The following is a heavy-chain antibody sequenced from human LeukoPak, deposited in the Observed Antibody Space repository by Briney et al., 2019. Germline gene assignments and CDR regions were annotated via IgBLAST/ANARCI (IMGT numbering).Heavy chain of an antibody. D-gene: IGHD3-10*01. CDR2: INHSGST. V-gene: IGHV4-34*01. CDR1: GGSFSGYY. Sequence: SETLSLTCAVYGGSFSGYYWSWIRQPPGKGLEWIGEINHSGSTNYNPSLKSRVTISVDTSKDQFPLKLSSVTAADTAVYYCARGRYYYGSGSYYYFDYWGQGTLVTVSS. CDR3: ARGRYYYGSGSYYYFDY. J-gene: IGHJ4*02.